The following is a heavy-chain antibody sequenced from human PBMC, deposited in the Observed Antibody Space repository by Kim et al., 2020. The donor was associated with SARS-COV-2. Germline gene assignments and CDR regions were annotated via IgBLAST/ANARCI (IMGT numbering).Heavy chain of an antibody. CDR2: ISAYNGNT. J-gene: IGHJ6*02. CDR1: GYTFTSYG. Sequence: ASVKVSCKASGYTFTSYGISWVRQAPGQGLEWMGWISAYNGNTNYAQKLQGRVTMTTDTSTSTAYMELRSLRSDDTAVYYCARVAPLYSSSWLGGYYYGMDVWGQGTTVTVSS. D-gene: IGHD6-13*01. CDR3: ARVAPLYSSSWLGGYYYGMDV. V-gene: IGHV1-18*04.